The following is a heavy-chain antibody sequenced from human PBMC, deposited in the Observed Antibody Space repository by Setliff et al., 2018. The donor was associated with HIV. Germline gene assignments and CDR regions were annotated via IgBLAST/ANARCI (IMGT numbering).Heavy chain of an antibody. Sequence: PSETLSLTCTVSGGSISSGSYYWSWIRQPAGKGLEWIGRIYTTGSTNYNPSLKSRVTISLDTSRNQFSLKLGSVTAADTAVYYCARARRAGSGPKYFQHWGQGTLVTVSS. D-gene: IGHD2-15*01. V-gene: IGHV4-61*02. CDR2: IYTTGST. J-gene: IGHJ1*01. CDR3: ARARRAGSGPKYFQH. CDR1: GGSISSGSYY.